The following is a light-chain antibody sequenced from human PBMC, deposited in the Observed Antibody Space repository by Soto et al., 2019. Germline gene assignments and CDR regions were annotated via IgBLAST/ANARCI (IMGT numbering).Light chain of an antibody. CDR3: SSYTSSSPPYV. Sequence: QSALTQPASVSGSPGQSITISCTGTSSDVGGYNYVSWYQQHPGKAPKLIIYEVSNRPSGVSNRFSGSKSGNTASLTISGLQADDEADYYCSSYTSSSPPYVFGTGTKVTVL. V-gene: IGLV2-14*01. CDR1: SSDVGGYNY. CDR2: EVS. J-gene: IGLJ1*01.